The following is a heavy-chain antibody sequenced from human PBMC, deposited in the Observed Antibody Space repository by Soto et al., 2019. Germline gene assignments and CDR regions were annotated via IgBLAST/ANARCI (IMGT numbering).Heavy chain of an antibody. CDR1: GGLFSSFA. D-gene: IGHD3-10*02. CDR2: IIPVFGTT. J-gene: IGHJ4*02. V-gene: IGHV1-69*01. Sequence: QVQLVQSGPEVKKPGSSVKVSCKDSGGLFSSFAISWVRQAPGQGLEWLGGIIPVFGTTNYAEKFKDRVTITADESTNTAYMELTSLRSGDTAVYYCARGGGPYVWFNEFWGQGTLVTVSS. CDR3: ARGGGPYVWFNEF.